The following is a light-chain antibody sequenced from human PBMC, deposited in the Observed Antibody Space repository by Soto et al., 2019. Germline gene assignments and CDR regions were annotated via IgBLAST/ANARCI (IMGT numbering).Light chain of an antibody. J-gene: IGKJ4*01. CDR2: ATS. CDR1: ENIDNY. V-gene: IGKV1-39*01. CDR3: QESYTTYAVT. Sequence: DIQMTQSPSSLSASLGDRVTLTCRASENIDNYLNWYQQKQGEAPKLLIYATSTLQSGVPSRFSGSGSGTEFTLTISSLQAEDFATYFRQESYTTYAVTFGGGTKVDIK.